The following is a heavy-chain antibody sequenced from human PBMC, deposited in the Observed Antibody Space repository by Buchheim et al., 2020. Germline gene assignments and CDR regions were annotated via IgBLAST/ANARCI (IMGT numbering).Heavy chain of an antibody. CDR3: VKDRPCTNCSPMDV. Sequence: EVQLLESGGGLVQPGGSLRLSCAASGFTFSVFSMSWARQSPRKGLEWVAGVGRDGSYTYYGDSVKGRFTISSDNSKHGVYLEMNGLRVDDTAVYYCVKDRPCTNCSPMDVWGQGTT. V-gene: IGHV3-23*01. CDR2: VGRDGSYT. J-gene: IGHJ6*02. CDR1: GFTFSVFS. D-gene: IGHD2-8*01.